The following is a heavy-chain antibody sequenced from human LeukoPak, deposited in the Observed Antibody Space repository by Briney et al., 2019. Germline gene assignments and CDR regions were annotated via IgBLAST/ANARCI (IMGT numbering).Heavy chain of an antibody. Sequence: GGSLRLSXAASGFTFSSYAMSWVRQAPGKGLKWVSAISGSGTTYYADSVKGRFTISRDNSKNTVYLQMNSLRAEDTAVYYCAKNKYGDYGEYWGQGTLVTVSS. CDR1: GFTFSSYA. D-gene: IGHD4-17*01. V-gene: IGHV3-23*01. CDR2: ISGSGTT. CDR3: AKNKYGDYGEY. J-gene: IGHJ4*02.